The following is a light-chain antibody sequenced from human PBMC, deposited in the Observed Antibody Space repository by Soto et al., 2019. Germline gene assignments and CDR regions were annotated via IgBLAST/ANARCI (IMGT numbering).Light chain of an antibody. CDR3: QQYNNWPPWT. V-gene: IGKV3-15*01. CDR1: QSVSSN. J-gene: IGKJ1*01. Sequence: EIVMTQSPATLSVSPGERATLSCRASQSVSSNLAWYQQKPGQAPRLLIYGASTRATGIPARSSGSGSGTESTLTISSLQSEDFAVYYCQQYNNWPPWTFGQGTKVEIK. CDR2: GAS.